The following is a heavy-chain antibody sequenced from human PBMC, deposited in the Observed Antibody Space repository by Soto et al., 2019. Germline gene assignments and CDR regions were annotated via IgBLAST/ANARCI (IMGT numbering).Heavy chain of an antibody. J-gene: IGHJ5*02. D-gene: IGHD3-10*01. CDR2: IGGSGHST. V-gene: IGHV3-23*01. CDR3: ATGLSGSGAYNWFDP. CDR1: RFAFSSYA. Sequence: EVQLLESGGGLVQPGGSLRLSCATSRFAFSSYAMSWVRQAPGKGLEWVSAIGGSGHSTFYADSVRGRFTISRDNSKNTLYLQMDSLSGEDTAFYYCATGLSGSGAYNWFDPWGQGPLVTVSS.